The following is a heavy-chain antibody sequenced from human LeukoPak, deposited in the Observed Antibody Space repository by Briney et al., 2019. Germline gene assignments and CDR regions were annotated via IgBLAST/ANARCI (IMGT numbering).Heavy chain of an antibody. Sequence: GESLKISCKGSGYSFTSYWISWVRKMPGKGLEWMARIDPSDSYTNYSPSFQGHVTISADKSISTAYLQWSSLKASDTAMYYCASGHSSSWYSYFQHWGQGTLVTVSS. V-gene: IGHV5-10-1*01. CDR2: IDPSDSYT. J-gene: IGHJ1*01. D-gene: IGHD6-13*01. CDR3: ASGHSSSWYSYFQH. CDR1: GYSFTSYW.